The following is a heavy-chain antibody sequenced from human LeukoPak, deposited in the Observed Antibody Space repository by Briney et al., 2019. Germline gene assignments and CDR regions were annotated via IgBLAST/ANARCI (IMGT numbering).Heavy chain of an antibody. Sequence: PGGSLRLSCAASGFTFNSYPMHWVRQAPGKGLEFLSAISSDGGTTYYPDSVKGRFTISRDNSKNTVYLQMGSLRTEDMAVYYCARDPLSYTSEWPWNFDYWGQGTLVTVSS. J-gene: IGHJ4*02. CDR2: ISSDGGTT. CDR1: GFTFNSYP. V-gene: IGHV3-64*02. D-gene: IGHD6-25*01. CDR3: ARDPLSYTSEWPWNFDY.